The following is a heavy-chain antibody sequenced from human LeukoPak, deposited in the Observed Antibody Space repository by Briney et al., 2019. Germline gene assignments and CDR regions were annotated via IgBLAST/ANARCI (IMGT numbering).Heavy chain of an antibody. V-gene: IGHV4-34*01. CDR1: GGSFSGYY. Sequence: PSETLSLTCAVYGGSFSGYYWSWIRQPPGKGLEWIGEINHSGSTNYNPSLKSRVTISVDTSKNQFSLKLSSVTAADTAVYYCARVLGEDCRTTTCFSIGDADFYYYMDVWGKGTTVTVS. CDR2: INHSGST. CDR3: ARVLGEDCRTTTCFSIGDADFYYYMDV. J-gene: IGHJ6*03. D-gene: IGHD2-2*01.